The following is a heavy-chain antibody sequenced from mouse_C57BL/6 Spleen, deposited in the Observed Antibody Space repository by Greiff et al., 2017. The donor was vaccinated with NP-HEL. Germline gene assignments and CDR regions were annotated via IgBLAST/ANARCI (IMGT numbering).Heavy chain of an antibody. D-gene: IGHD2-2*01. CDR1: GYTFTSYW. CDR2: IDPSDSYT. V-gene: IGHV1-50*01. CDR3: ARRRGYGGRYFDV. Sequence: QVQLQQPGAELVKPGASVKLSCKASGYTFTSYWMQWVKQRPGQGLEWIGEIDPSDSYTNYNQKFKGKATLTVDTSSSTAYMQLSSLTSEDSAVYYCARRRGYGGRYFDVWGTGTTVTVSS. J-gene: IGHJ1*03.